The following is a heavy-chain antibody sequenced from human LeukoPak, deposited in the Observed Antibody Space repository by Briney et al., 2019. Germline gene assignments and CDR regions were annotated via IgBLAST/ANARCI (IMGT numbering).Heavy chain of an antibody. CDR3: AKVGAMGSGTYWYYDYYAMDV. Sequence: ASVKVSCKVSGYTLTEVSIHWVRQAPEKGLEWMGGLDPEDDETIYAQKFQGRVTMTEDIATDTAYMELSSLRSEDTAVYYCAKVGAMGSGTYWYYDYYAMDVWGQGTTVTVSS. CDR2: LDPEDDET. J-gene: IGHJ6*02. V-gene: IGHV1-24*01. D-gene: IGHD1-26*01. CDR1: GYTLTEVS.